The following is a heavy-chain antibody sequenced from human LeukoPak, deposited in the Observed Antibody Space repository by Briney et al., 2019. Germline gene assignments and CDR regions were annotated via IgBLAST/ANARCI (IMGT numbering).Heavy chain of an antibody. V-gene: IGHV3-23*01. CDR2: ISGSGGST. Sequence: QPGASLRLSCAASGFTFSSYAMSWVRQAPGKGMEWDSAISGSGGSTYYADSVKGRLTISKDNSKNTLYLQMSSLRAEDTAVYYCAKEGSSGIDYWGQGTLVTVSS. CDR1: GFTFSSYA. J-gene: IGHJ4*02. D-gene: IGHD6-19*01. CDR3: AKEGSSGIDY.